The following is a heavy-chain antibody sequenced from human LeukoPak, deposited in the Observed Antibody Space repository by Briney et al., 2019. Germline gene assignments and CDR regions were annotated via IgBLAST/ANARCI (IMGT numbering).Heavy chain of an antibody. Sequence: SLRLSCTASGFTFGDYAMSWVRQAPGKGLEWVGFIRSKAYGGTTEYAASVKGRFTISRDDSKSIAYLQMNSLKTEDTAVYYCTRTETASYYDFWSGSYYYYYMDVWGKGTTVTVSS. V-gene: IGHV3-49*04. D-gene: IGHD3-3*01. CDR2: IRSKAYGGTT. CDR1: GFTFGDYA. CDR3: TRTETASYYDFWSGSYYYYYMDV. J-gene: IGHJ6*03.